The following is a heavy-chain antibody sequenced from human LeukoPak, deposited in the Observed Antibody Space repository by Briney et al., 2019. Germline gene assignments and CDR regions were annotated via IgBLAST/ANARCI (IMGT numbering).Heavy chain of an antibody. J-gene: IGHJ6*02. CDR3: ARGVWPSAYYYYGMDV. CDR1: GGSISSYY. V-gene: IGHV4-59*01. D-gene: IGHD3-16*01. Sequence: SETLSLTCTVSGGSISSYYWTWIRQPPGKGLEWIGYIYHSGSTNYDPSLKSRATISVDTSKNQFSLKLGSVTAADTAVYYCARGVWPSAYYYYGMDVWGQGTTVTVSS. CDR2: IYHSGST.